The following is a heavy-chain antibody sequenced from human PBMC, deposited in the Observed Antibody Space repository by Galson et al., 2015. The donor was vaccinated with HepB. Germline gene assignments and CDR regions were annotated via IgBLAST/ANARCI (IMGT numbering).Heavy chain of an antibody. CDR1: GGSISSSSYF. Sequence: TLSLTCSVSGGSISSSSYFWGWIRQPPGKGLEWIGSIYYSGTTYYNPSLKSRVTISIDTSKNQFSLKLSSVTAPDTAVYYCAGVATPTNYGMDVWGQGTTVTVSS. CDR3: AGVATPTNYGMDV. J-gene: IGHJ6*02. V-gene: IGHV4-39*01. D-gene: IGHD5-12*01. CDR2: IYYSGTT.